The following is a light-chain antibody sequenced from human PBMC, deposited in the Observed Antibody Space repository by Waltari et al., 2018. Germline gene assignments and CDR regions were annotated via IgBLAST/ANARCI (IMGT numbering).Light chain of an antibody. CDR3: SSYITSSTYMV. Sequence: GQSITISCTETSSDVGVHNYVSWYQHHPDEAPKLIIYDVTNRPSGVSYRFSGSKSGNTASLTISGLQAEDEADYYCSSYITSSTYMVFGGGTKLTVL. CDR1: SSDVGVHNY. CDR2: DVT. V-gene: IGLV2-14*03. J-gene: IGLJ2*01.